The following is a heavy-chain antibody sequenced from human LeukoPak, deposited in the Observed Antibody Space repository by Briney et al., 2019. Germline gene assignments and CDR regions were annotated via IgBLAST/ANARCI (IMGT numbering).Heavy chain of an antibody. V-gene: IGHV1-46*01. J-gene: IGHJ4*02. D-gene: IGHD4-17*01. CDR3: ARVQDPDYGDLNY. CDR1: GFTFTNYN. Sequence: GASVKVSCKASGFTFTNYNMHWVRQAPGQGLEWMGIINPSGGSTNYAQNFQARVTMTRDTSTSTVYMELSSLRSEDTAVYYRARVQDPDYGDLNYWGQGTLVTVSS. CDR2: INPSGGST.